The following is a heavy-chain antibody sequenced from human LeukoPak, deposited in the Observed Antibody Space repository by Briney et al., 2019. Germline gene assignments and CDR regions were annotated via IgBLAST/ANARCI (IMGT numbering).Heavy chain of an antibody. V-gene: IGHV4-39*01. CDR2: IYYSGST. CDR3: ARAYGDYYFDY. Sequence: KSSETLSLTCTVSGGSISSSSYYWGWIRQPPGKGLEWIGSIYYSGSTYYNPSLKSRVTISVDTSKNQSSLKLSSVTAADTAVYYCARAYGDYYFDYWGQGTLVTVSS. CDR1: GGSISSSSYY. J-gene: IGHJ4*02. D-gene: IGHD4-17*01.